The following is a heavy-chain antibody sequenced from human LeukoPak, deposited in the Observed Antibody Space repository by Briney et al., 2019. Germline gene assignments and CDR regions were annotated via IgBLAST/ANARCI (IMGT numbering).Heavy chain of an antibody. CDR3: SATSYLAFDI. CDR2: IKEDGNEK. Sequence: PGGSLRLSCAASTFTFRNYWMSWVRQAPGKGLEWVANIKEDGNEKDYVDSVKGRFTISRDNAKNSLYLQMNTLRAEDTAVYYCSATSYLAFDIWGQGTMVTVSP. V-gene: IGHV3-7*03. J-gene: IGHJ3*02. CDR1: TFTFRNYW.